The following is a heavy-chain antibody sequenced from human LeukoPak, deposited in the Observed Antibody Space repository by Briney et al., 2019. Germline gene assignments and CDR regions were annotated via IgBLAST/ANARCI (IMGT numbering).Heavy chain of an antibody. CDR1: GGTFSSYA. Sequence: ASVKVSCTASGGTFSSYAIRWVRDAPGQGRGWVGGIFPIFGTANYAQKCQGRVTITTDESTSTAYMELSSLRSEDTAVYYCARVTSIAARGQTYYFDYWGQGTLVTVSS. CDR3: ARVTSIAARGQTYYFDY. CDR2: IFPIFGTA. V-gene: IGHV1-69*05. D-gene: IGHD6-6*01. J-gene: IGHJ4*02.